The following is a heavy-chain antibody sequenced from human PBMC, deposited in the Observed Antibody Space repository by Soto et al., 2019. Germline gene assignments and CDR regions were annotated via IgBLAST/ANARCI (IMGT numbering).Heavy chain of an antibody. CDR1: GYTFTSYA. D-gene: IGHD3-22*01. CDR2: INAGNGNT. J-gene: IGHJ4*02. CDR3: TTWGYYDTGN. Sequence: ASVKVSCKASGYTFTSYAMHWVRQAPGQRLEWMGWINAGNGNTKYSQKFQGRVTITRDTSASTAYMELNSLKTEDTAVYYCTTWGYYDTGNWGQGTLVTVSS. V-gene: IGHV1-3*01.